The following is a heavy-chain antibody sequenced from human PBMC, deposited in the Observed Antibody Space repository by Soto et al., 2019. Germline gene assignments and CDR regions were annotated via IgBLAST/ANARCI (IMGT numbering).Heavy chain of an antibody. Sequence: EVQLVESGGGLVQPGGSLRLSCAASGFTFSAYDMHWVRQATGKGLEWVSAIGTQHDTYYPDSVKGRFTISRENAKNFLYLQMDSVRAGDTAVYYCARQASYWHGGGGWFDPWGQGTLVTVSS. J-gene: IGHJ5*02. V-gene: IGHV3-13*01. D-gene: IGHD2-8*02. CDR2: IGTQHDT. CDR3: ARQASYWHGGGGWFDP. CDR1: GFTFSAYD.